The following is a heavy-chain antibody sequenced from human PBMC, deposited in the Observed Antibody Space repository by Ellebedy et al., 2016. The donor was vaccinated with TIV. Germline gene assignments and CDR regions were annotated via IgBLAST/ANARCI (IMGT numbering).Heavy chain of an antibody. CDR3: ARDSFTGFSSSYSFDF. CDR2: INPSSGGT. J-gene: IGHJ4*02. Sequence: ASVKVSCKASGYTFTSYGISWVRQATGQGLGWMGWINPSSGGTNYAQKFQGRVTMTRDTSVSTAYMELSRLTSDDTAVYSCARDSFTGFSSSYSFDFWGQGTLVTVSS. V-gene: IGHV1-2*02. D-gene: IGHD6-19*01. CDR1: GYTFTSYG.